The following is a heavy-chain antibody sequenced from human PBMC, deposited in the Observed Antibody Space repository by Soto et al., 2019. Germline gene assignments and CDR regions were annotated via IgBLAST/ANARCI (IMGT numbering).Heavy chain of an antibody. Sequence: SETLSLTCAVYGGSFSGYYWSRIRQPPGKGLEWIGEINHSGSTNYNPSLKSRVTISVDTSKNQFSLKLSSVTAADTAVYYCARGRMARYCSGGSCFGFPFQHWGQGTLVTVSS. V-gene: IGHV4-34*01. CDR3: ARGRMARYCSGGSCFGFPFQH. D-gene: IGHD2-15*01. CDR1: GGSFSGYY. CDR2: INHSGST. J-gene: IGHJ1*01.